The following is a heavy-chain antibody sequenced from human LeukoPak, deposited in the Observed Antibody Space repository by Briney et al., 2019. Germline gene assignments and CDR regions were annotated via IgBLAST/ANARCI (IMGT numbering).Heavy chain of an antibody. CDR3: VKDFAYRDGYGPFDY. V-gene: IGHV3-64D*09. CDR2: IGSDEIST. Sequence: GGSLRLSCSASGFTFSSYSMHWVRQAPGKGLEFVSAIGSDEISTFYADSVKGRFTISRDNSKNTLYLQMTSLRAGDTAVYYCVKDFAYRDGYGPFDYRGQGTLVTVSS. D-gene: IGHD5-18*01. CDR1: GFTFSSYS. J-gene: IGHJ4*02.